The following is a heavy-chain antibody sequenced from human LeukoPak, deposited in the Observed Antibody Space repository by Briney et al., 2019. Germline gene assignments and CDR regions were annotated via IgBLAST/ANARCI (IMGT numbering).Heavy chain of an antibody. CDR3: ARQSLVRGNFDY. Sequence: GASVKVSCKASGYTFTGYYMHWVRQAPRQGLEWMGGIIPIFGTANYAQKFQGRVTITTDESTSTAYMELSSLRSEDTAVYYCARQSLVRGNFDYWGQGTLVTVSS. CDR2: IIPIFGTA. D-gene: IGHD6-19*01. V-gene: IGHV1-69*05. J-gene: IGHJ4*02. CDR1: GYTFTGYY.